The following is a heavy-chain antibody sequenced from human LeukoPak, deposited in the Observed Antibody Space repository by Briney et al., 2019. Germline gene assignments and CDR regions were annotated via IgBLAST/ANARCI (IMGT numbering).Heavy chain of an antibody. CDR2: INHSGST. D-gene: IGHD6-19*01. Sequence: SETLSLTCAVYGGSFGGYYWSWIRQPPGKGLEWIGEINHSGSTNYNPSLKSRVTISVDTSKNQFSLKLSSVTAADTAVYYCARRGVAGMAYWGQGTLVTVSS. J-gene: IGHJ4*02. CDR3: ARRGVAGMAY. V-gene: IGHV4-34*01. CDR1: GGSFGGYY.